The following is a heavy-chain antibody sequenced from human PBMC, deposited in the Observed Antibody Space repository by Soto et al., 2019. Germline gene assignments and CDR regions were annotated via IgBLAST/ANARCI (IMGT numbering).Heavy chain of an antibody. V-gene: IGHV4-34*01. D-gene: IGHD6-19*01. CDR3: ARGRAVAGISYYYYGMDV. J-gene: IGHJ6*02. Sequence: SETLSLTCAVYGGSFSGYYWSWIRQPPGKGLEWIGEINHSGSTNYNTSNKSRVTISVDTSKNQFSMKKSTVTAADTAFYYCARGRAVAGISYYYYGMDVWGQGTTVT. CDR2: INHSGST. CDR1: GGSFSGYY.